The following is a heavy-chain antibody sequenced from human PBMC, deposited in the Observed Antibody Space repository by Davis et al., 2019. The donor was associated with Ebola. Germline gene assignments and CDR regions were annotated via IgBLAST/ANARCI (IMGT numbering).Heavy chain of an antibody. CDR2: ISYDGSNK. J-gene: IGHJ4*02. Sequence: GGSLRLSCAASGFTLSSYAMHWVRQAPGKGLEWVAVISYDGSNKYYADSVKGRFTISRDNAKNSLYLQMNSLRAEDTAVYYCARVGGYSSSFWVFDYWGQGTLVTVSS. CDR3: ARVGGYSSSFWVFDY. V-gene: IGHV3-30-3*01. CDR1: GFTLSSYA. D-gene: IGHD6-6*01.